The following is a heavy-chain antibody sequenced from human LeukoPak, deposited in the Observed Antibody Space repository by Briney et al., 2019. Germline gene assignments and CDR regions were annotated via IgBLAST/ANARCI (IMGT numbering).Heavy chain of an antibody. D-gene: IGHD3-10*01. CDR3: ARVVRNYYGSGPFDI. CDR1: GGSINSYY. V-gene: IGHV4-59*01. Sequence: PSETLSLTCTVSGGSINSYYWSWIRQPPGKGLEWIGYIYHSGSTNYNPSLKSRVTISLDTSKNQFSLQLSSVTAADTAMYYCARVVRNYYGSGPFDIWGQGTMVTVPS. J-gene: IGHJ3*02. CDR2: IYHSGST.